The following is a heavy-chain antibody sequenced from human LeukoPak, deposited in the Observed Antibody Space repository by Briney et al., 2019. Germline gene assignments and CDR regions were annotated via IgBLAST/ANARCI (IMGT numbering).Heavy chain of an antibody. D-gene: IGHD2-21*01. CDR2: IYPGVSHT. CDR1: GDRFTKYW. J-gene: IGHJ4*02. Sequence: GESLKISCKGSGDRFTKYWIAWGPPMPGKGPEWMGIIYPGVSHTTYSPSFQGQVTISADKSIITAYLQWSSLRASDTAMYYCVSGLWWTWFYWGQGTLVTVSS. V-gene: IGHV5-51*01. CDR3: VSGLWWTWFY.